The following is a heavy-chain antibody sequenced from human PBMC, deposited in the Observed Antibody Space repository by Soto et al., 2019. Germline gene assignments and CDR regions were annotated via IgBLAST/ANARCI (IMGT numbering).Heavy chain of an antibody. CDR2: VKQDGSEI. Sequence: GGSLRLSCAASGFTFGNHWMTWVRQGPGKGLEWVASVKQDGSEIYYGDSAKGRFTISRDNAKNSLFLQLNSLRAEDTAMYYCARDPGSSSGWYYFDYRGQGTLVTVSS. CDR1: GFTFGNHW. J-gene: IGHJ4*02. D-gene: IGHD6-19*01. CDR3: ARDPGSSSGWYYFDY. V-gene: IGHV3-7*05.